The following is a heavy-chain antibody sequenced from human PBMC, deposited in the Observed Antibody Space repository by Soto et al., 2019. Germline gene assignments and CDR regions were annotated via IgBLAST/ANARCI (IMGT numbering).Heavy chain of an antibody. V-gene: IGHV3-74*01. J-gene: IGHJ2*01. CDR2: VNDDGSTT. CDR1: GFTFSRHW. Sequence: PGGSLRLSCASSGFTFSRHWMHWVRQAPGKGLVWVARVNDDGSTTAYGDSVRGRFTISRDNAKISLYLQMDSLKTEDTSVYFCARDLITASGGPKWYFDLWGRGTLVTVSS. CDR3: ARDLITASGGPKWYFDL. D-gene: IGHD1-20*01.